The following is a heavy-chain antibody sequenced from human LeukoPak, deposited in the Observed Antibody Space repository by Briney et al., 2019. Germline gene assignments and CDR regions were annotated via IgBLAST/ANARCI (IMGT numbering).Heavy chain of an antibody. CDR3: ARTGRYSSSSDGY. CDR2: IYPGGSDT. Sequence: GESLKISCKGSGYSFTSYWIGWVRQMPGKGLEWMGIIYPGGSDTRYSPSFQGQVTISADKSISTAYLQWSSLKASDTAMYYCARTGRYSSSSDGYWGQGTLVTVSS. CDR1: GYSFTSYW. D-gene: IGHD6-6*01. V-gene: IGHV5-51*01. J-gene: IGHJ4*02.